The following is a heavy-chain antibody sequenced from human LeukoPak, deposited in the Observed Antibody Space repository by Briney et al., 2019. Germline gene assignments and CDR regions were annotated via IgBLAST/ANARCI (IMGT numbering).Heavy chain of an antibody. CDR3: ARGSFRGATDY. CDR2: INHSGSS. CDR1: GASFRGYY. Sequence: SETLSLTCAVYGASFRGYYWSWIRQSPGKGLEWIGEINHSGSSNYNPSLKSRVTILVDTSKNQFSLMVTSVTAADTAVYYCARGSFRGATDYWGQGTLGTVSS. D-gene: IGHD4/OR15-4a*01. V-gene: IGHV4-34*01. J-gene: IGHJ4*02.